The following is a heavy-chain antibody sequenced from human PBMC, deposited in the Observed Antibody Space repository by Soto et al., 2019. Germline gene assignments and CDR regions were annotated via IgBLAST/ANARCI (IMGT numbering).Heavy chain of an antibody. Sequence: PGGSLRLSCAASGFTFSKYALSWVRQAPGKGLEWVSAISGSGGTTHYADSVKGRVTISRDNAKDTVLLQMNSLRAEDTAVYSCAKYYYDRSGSPLAFDYWGQGTPVTVSS. V-gene: IGHV3-23*01. CDR2: ISGSGGTT. D-gene: IGHD3-22*01. J-gene: IGHJ4*02. CDR3: AKYYYDRSGSPLAFDY. CDR1: GFTFSKYA.